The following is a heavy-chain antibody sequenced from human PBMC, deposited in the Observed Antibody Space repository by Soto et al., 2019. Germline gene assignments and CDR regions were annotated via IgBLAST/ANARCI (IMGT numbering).Heavy chain of an antibody. CDR2: IYYSGST. J-gene: IGHJ6*02. V-gene: IGHV4-31*03. Sequence: SETLSLTCTVSGGSISSGGYYWSWIRQHPRKGLEWIGYIYYSGSTYYNPSLKSRVTISVDTSKNQFSLKLSSVTAADTAVYYCARDLQYSRLFYGMDVWGQGTTVTVSS. D-gene: IGHD6-13*01. CDR1: GGSISSGGYY. CDR3: ARDLQYSRLFYGMDV.